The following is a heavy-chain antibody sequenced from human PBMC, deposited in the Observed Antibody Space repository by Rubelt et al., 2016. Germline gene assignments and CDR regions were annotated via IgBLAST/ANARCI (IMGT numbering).Heavy chain of an antibody. Sequence: KPSETLSLTCAVYGGSFSGYYWSWIRQPPGKGLEWIGEINHSGSTNYNPSLKSRVTISVDTSKNQFSLKLSSVTAADTAVYYCARHVDGSGSYFGNFDYWGQGTLVTVSS. CDR1: GGSFSGYY. CDR2: INHSGST. CDR3: ARHVDGSGSYFGNFDY. J-gene: IGHJ4*02. V-gene: IGHV4-34*01. D-gene: IGHD3-10*01.